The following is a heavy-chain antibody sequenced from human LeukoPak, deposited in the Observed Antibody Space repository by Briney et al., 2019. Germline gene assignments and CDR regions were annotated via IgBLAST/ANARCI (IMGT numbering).Heavy chain of an antibody. CDR1: GGSISSYY. V-gene: IGHV4-59*01. J-gene: IGHJ5*02. CDR2: IYYSGST. Sequence: SETLSLTCTVSGGSISSYYWSWIRQPPGKGLEWIGYIYYSGSTNYNPSLKSRVTISVDTPKNQFSLKLSSVTAADTAVYYCARVGLGYCSGGSCSTWFDPWGQGTLVTVSS. D-gene: IGHD2-15*01. CDR3: ARVGLGYCSGGSCSTWFDP.